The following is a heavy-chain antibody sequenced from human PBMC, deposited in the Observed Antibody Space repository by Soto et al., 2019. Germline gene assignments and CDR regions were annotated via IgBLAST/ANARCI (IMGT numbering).Heavy chain of an antibody. J-gene: IGHJ6*02. D-gene: IGHD1-26*01. CDR3: ARGGRGYYYYGMDI. Sequence: PSETLSLTCAVYGGSFSGYYWSWIRQPPGKRLEWIGEINHSGSTNYNPSLKSRVTVSVDTSKNQFSLKLSSVTAADTAMYYCARGGRGYYYYGMDIWGQGTTVTVSS. CDR2: INHSGST. V-gene: IGHV4-34*01. CDR1: GGSFSGYY.